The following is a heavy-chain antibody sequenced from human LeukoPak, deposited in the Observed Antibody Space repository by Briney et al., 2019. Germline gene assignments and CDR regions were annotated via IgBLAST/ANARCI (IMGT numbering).Heavy chain of an antibody. D-gene: IGHD1-26*01. Sequence: GGSLRPSCAASGFTFSSYPIHWVRQAPGKGLEWVAVVSDDGNKKFDADFVKGRFTISRDNSKNTLYLQMNSLRGEDTAVYYCARGQLLLEGYFYYMDVWGKGTTVTVSS. CDR3: ARGQLLLEGYFYYMDV. CDR2: VSDDGNKK. V-gene: IGHV3-30*01. J-gene: IGHJ6*03. CDR1: GFTFSSYP.